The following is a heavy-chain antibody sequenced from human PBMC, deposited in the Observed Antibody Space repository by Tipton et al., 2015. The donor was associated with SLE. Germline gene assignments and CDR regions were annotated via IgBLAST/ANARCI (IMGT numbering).Heavy chain of an antibody. D-gene: IGHD3-9*01. Sequence: TLSLTCTVSGGSISSYYWSWIRQPPGKGLEWIGYIYTSGSTNYNPSLKSRVTMSVDTSRNQFSLDLSSLTAADTAVYFCARDKWGEYTASTGYFWSFDPWGQGIPVTASS. CDR3: ARDKWGEYTASTGYFWSFDP. CDR1: GGSISSYY. J-gene: IGHJ5*02. CDR2: IYTSGST. V-gene: IGHV4-4*08.